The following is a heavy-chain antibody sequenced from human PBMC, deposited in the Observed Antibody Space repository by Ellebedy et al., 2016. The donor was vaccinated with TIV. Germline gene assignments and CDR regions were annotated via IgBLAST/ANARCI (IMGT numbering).Heavy chain of an antibody. Sequence: GESLKISCAASGFTFSSYAMSWVRQAPGKGLEWVSAISGSGGSTYYADSVKGRFTISRDNSKNTLYLQMNSLRAEDTAVYYCAKDSGSYYRPYYFDYWGQGTLVTVSS. D-gene: IGHD1-26*01. CDR1: GFTFSSYA. CDR3: AKDSGSYYRPYYFDY. CDR2: ISGSGGST. V-gene: IGHV3-23*01. J-gene: IGHJ4*02.